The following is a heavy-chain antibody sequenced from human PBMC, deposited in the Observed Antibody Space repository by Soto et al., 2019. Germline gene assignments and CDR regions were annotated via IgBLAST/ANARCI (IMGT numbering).Heavy chain of an antibody. V-gene: IGHV4-59*11. J-gene: IGHJ4*02. D-gene: IGHD3-22*01. CDR3: ARGGPYYYDSSGYYSDY. Sequence: PSETLSLTCAVSGDSINISHWWSWIRQPPGKGLEWIGYIYYSGSTNYNPSLKSRVTISVDTSKNQFSLKLSSVTAADTAVYYCARGGPYYYDSSGYYSDYWGQGTLVTVSS. CDR2: IYYSGST. CDR1: GDSINISHW.